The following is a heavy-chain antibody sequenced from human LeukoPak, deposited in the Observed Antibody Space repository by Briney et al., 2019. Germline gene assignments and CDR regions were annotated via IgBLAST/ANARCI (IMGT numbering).Heavy chain of an antibody. Sequence: GASVKVSCKVSGYTLTELSMHWVRQAPGKGLEWVGGFDPEDGETIYAQKFQGRVTMTEDTSTDTAYVELSSLRSEDTAVYYCATENSVAGPKFDYWGQGTLVTVSS. J-gene: IGHJ4*02. D-gene: IGHD6-19*01. CDR1: GYTLTELS. V-gene: IGHV1-24*01. CDR3: ATENSVAGPKFDY. CDR2: FDPEDGET.